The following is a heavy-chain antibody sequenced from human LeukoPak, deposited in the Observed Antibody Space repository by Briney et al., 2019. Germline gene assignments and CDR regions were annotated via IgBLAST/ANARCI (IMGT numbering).Heavy chain of an antibody. CDR3: AKDKGLAVAGTGY. D-gene: IGHD6-19*01. Sequence: GGSLRLSCAASGFTFDDYAMHSVRQAPGKGLEWVSGISWNSGSIGYADSVKGRFTISRDNAKNSLYLQMNSLRAEDTALYYCAKDKGLAVAGTGYWGQGTLVTVSS. J-gene: IGHJ4*02. V-gene: IGHV3-9*01. CDR2: ISWNSGSI. CDR1: GFTFDDYA.